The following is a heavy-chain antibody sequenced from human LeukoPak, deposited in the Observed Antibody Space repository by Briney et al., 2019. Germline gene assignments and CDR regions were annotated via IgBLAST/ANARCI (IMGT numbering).Heavy chain of an antibody. CDR3: AKSGGYGLIDY. V-gene: IGHV4-39*01. CDR2: IYYSGST. J-gene: IGHJ4*02. Sequence: SETLSLTCTVSGGSISSSSYYWGWIRQPPGKGLEWIGDIYYSGSTYYNESLESRVTISIDTSKNQFSLKLNSVTAADTAMYYCAKSGGYGLIDYWGQGTLVTVSS. D-gene: IGHD1-26*01. CDR1: GGSISSSSYY.